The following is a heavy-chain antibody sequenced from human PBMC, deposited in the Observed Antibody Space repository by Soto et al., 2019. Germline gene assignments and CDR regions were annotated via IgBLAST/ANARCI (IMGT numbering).Heavy chain of an antibody. CDR3: ARGRGGKTVANFGMDV. D-gene: IGHD3-16*01. Sequence: ASVKVSCKASGYTFTDHFIHWVRQAPGQGLEEMGWINPKNGATKYAQKFQDWVSLTRDTSINTAYMVVSRVKSDDTAVYYCARGRGGKTVANFGMDVWGQGVTVTVSS. CDR2: INPKNGAT. CDR1: GYTFTDHF. J-gene: IGHJ6*02. V-gene: IGHV1-2*04.